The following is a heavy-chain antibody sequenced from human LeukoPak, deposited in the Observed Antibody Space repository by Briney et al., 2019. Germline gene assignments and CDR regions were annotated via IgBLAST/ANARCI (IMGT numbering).Heavy chain of an antibody. CDR1: GFTFSSYG. J-gene: IGHJ4*02. CDR2: ISYDGSNK. D-gene: IGHD4-17*01. Sequence: GGSLRLSCAASGFTFSSYGMHWVRQAAGKGLEWVAVISYDGSNKYYADSVKGRFTISRDNSKNTLYLQMNSLRAEDTAVCYCAKDGRYGDYVYDYWGQGTLVTVSS. V-gene: IGHV3-30*18. CDR3: AKDGRYGDYVYDY.